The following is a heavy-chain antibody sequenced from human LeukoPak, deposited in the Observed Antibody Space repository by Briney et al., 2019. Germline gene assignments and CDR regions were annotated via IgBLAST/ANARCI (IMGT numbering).Heavy chain of an antibody. D-gene: IGHD5-18*01. CDR1: GGSISGGGYY. CDR3: ARVQRSYSYGFDY. CDR2: IYYSGST. Sequence: SGTLSLTSTVSGGSISGGGYYWRWIRQHPGKGLEWLGYIYYSGSTYYNPSLKSRVTISVDTSKNQFSLKLSSVTAADTAVYYCARVQRSYSYGFDYWGQGTLVTVSS. J-gene: IGHJ4*02. V-gene: IGHV4-31*03.